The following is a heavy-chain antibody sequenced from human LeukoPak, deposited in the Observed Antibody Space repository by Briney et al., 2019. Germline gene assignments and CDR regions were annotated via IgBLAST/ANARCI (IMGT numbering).Heavy chain of an antibody. J-gene: IGHJ5*02. CDR2: INPNSGDT. Sequence: ASVKVSCKASGYTFTSYYMHWVRQAPGQALEWMGWINPNSGDTNYAQSLQGRVTMTRDTSTSTAYMELRRLRSDDTAVYYCARDLYDFWSGYYNLGYNWFVPWGQGTLVTVSS. CDR3: ARDLYDFWSGYYNLGYNWFVP. CDR1: GYTFTSYY. D-gene: IGHD3-3*01. V-gene: IGHV1-2*02.